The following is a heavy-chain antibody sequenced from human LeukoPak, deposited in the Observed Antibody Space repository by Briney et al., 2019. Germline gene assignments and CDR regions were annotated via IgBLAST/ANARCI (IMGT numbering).Heavy chain of an antibody. V-gene: IGHV4-59*01. CDR2: IYYSGST. J-gene: IGHJ4*02. CDR1: GGSISSYY. Sequence: SETLSLTCTVSGGSISSYYWSWIRQPPGKGLEWIGYIYYSGSTNYNPSLKSRVTISVDTSKNQFSLKLSSVTAADTAVYYCARGGGDGYNFDSWGQGTLVTVSS. D-gene: IGHD5-24*01. CDR3: ARGGGDGYNFDS.